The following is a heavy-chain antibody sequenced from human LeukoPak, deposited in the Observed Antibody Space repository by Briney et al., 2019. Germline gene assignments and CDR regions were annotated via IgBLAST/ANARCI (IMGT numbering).Heavy chain of an antibody. D-gene: IGHD2-2*01. CDR1: GYSFASYW. CDR3: ARGYCSSTSCYPYWFDP. CDR2: IYPGDSDT. Sequence: GESLESSCKGSGYSFASYWIGWVRQMPGKGLEWMGIIYPGDSDTRYSPSFQGQVTISADKSISTAYLQWSSLKASDTAMYYCARGYCSSTSCYPYWFDPWGQGTLVTVSS. J-gene: IGHJ5*02. V-gene: IGHV5-51*01.